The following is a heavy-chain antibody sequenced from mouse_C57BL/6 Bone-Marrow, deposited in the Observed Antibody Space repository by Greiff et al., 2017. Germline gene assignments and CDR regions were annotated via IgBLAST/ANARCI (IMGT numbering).Heavy chain of an antibody. J-gene: IGHJ4*01. CDR2: MHPNGGSP. V-gene: IGHV1-64*01. Sequence: QVQLQQPGAELVKPGASVKLSCKASGYTFTNYWMDWVKQRPGQGLEWIGMMHPNGGSPDYNEKFKSEATLSVDKASRTAYMELSSLTSEDSAVYYCARSYDYDDYTMDYWGRGTSVTVSS. CDR1: GYTFTNYW. D-gene: IGHD2-4*01. CDR3: ARSYDYDDYTMDY.